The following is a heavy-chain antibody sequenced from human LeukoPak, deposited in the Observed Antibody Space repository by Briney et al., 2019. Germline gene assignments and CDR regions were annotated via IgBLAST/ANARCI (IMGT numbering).Heavy chain of an antibody. V-gene: IGHV3-53*04. D-gene: IGHD3-22*01. CDR1: GFTVSSNY. J-gene: IGHJ4*02. Sequence: GGSLRLSCAASGFTVSSNYMSWVRQAPGKGLEWVSVIYSGGSTYYADSVKGRFTISRHNSKNTLYLQMNSLRAEDTAVYYCARVRYYDSSGYYLQFDYWGQGTLVTVSS. CDR3: ARVRYYDSSGYYLQFDY. CDR2: IYSGGST.